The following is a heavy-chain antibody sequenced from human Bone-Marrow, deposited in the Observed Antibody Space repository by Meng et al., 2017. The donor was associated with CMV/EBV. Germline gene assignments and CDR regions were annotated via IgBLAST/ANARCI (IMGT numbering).Heavy chain of an antibody. CDR1: GYSFTSYW. J-gene: IGHJ4*02. D-gene: IGHD3-22*01. CDR3: ARTYYYDSSGYYYSLGLFDY. V-gene: IGHV5-51*01. Sequence: GGSRKPSCNGSGYSFTSYWIGWVRQMHGKGLEWMGIIYPGDSDTRYSPSFQGQVTISADKSISAAFLQWSSLKASDTAMYYCARTYYYDSSGYYYSLGLFDYWGQGILVTVSS. CDR2: IYPGDSDT.